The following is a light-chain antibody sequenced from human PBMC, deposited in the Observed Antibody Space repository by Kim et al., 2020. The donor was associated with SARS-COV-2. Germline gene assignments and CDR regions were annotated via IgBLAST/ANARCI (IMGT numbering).Light chain of an antibody. CDR3: NSRDSSGDHVV. Sequence: ALGKTVRLTCHGDSLRNYYATWYQQRPGQAPVLVLYGKYNRPSGIPDRFSGSASGNTASLTITGAQAEDEADYYCNSRDSSGDHVVFGGGTQLTVL. CDR1: SLRNYY. V-gene: IGLV3-19*01. CDR2: GKY. J-gene: IGLJ3*02.